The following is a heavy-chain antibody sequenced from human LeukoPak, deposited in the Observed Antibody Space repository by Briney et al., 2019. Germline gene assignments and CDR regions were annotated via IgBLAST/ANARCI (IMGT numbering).Heavy chain of an antibody. CDR2: ISSSGSTI. V-gene: IGHV3-11*01. CDR3: ARDYYYDSSGYSGY. Sequence: KPGGSLRLSCAASGFTFSDYYMSWIRQAPGRGLEWVSYISSSGSTIYYADSVKGRFTISRDNAKNSLYLQMNSLRAEDTAVYYCARDYYYDSSGYSGYWGQGTLVTVSS. D-gene: IGHD3-22*01. CDR1: GFTFSDYY. J-gene: IGHJ4*02.